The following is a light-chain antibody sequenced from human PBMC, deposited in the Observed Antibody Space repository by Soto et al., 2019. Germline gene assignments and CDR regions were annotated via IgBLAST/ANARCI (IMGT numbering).Light chain of an antibody. CDR3: QQYNNWPPVT. Sequence: LRQSPATQSLAPGERATLSCRASQSVSNYLAWYQQKPGQAPRLLIYGASTRATGIPARFSGSGSGTEFTLTISSLQSEDFAVYYGQQYNNWPPVTFGQGTKVDI. J-gene: IGKJ1*01. CDR2: GAS. V-gene: IGKV3-15*01. CDR1: QSVSNY.